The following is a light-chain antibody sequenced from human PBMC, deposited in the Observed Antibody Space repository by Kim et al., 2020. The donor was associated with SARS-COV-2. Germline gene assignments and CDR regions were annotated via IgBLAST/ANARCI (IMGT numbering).Light chain of an antibody. Sequence: ALGQTVRLTCQGDSLRNYYATWYQRRPGQAPVLVLYGKYNRPSGIPDRFSGSASGNTASLTITGAQAEDEADYYCNSRNSSGDHVVFGGGTKLTVL. V-gene: IGLV3-19*01. CDR3: NSRNSSGDHVV. J-gene: IGLJ3*02. CDR2: GKY. CDR1: SLRNYY.